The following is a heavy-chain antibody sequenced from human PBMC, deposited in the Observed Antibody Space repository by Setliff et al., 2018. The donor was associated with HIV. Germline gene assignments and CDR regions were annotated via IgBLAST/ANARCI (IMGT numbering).Heavy chain of an antibody. Sequence: ASVKVSCKASGYTFTSFDINWVRQATGQGLEWMGWMNPDTGSTGYAQKFRGRVTMTRNTSTSTAYMELSSLNSEDTAVYYCARGNLAVASFWGHGTLVTVSS. CDR2: MNPDTGST. J-gene: IGHJ4*01. V-gene: IGHV1-8*01. CDR3: ARGNLAVASF. D-gene: IGHD6-19*01. CDR1: GYTFTSFD.